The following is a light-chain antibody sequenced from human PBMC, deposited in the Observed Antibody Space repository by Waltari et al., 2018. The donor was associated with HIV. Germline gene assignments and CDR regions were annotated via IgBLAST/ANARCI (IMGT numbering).Light chain of an antibody. CDR1: QSVFYSSSNKNY. V-gene: IGKV4-1*01. CDR3: RQYFGPFPTT. CDR2: WAS. Sequence: DVVMTQSPDSLAVSLGERATINCKSSQSVFYSSSNKNYLAWYQHKSGQPPKLLIYWASTRKSGVPDRFSGSGSGTDFTLTISSLQAEDVALYYCRQYFGPFPTTFGQGTRLEIK. J-gene: IGKJ5*01.